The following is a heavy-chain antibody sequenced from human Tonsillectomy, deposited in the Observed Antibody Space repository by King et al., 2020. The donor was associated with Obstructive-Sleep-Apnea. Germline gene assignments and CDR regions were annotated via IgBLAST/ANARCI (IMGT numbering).Heavy chain of an antibody. Sequence: VQLVESGGGLVKPGGSLRLSCAASGFTFSTFSMNWVRQPPGKGLEWVSSITSSGSYIYYVDSVKGRFTISRDNAKNSLFLQMNSLRAEDTAVYSCARETGYCSGGRCYRYGMDVWGQGTTVTVSS. CDR3: ARETGYCSGGRCYRYGMDV. CDR1: GFTFSTFS. D-gene: IGHD2-15*01. CDR2: ITSSGSYI. V-gene: IGHV3-21*01. J-gene: IGHJ6*02.